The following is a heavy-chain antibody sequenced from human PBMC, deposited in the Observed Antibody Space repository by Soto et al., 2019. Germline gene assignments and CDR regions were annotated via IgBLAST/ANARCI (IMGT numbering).Heavy chain of an antibody. V-gene: IGHV3-48*03. CDR3: ARPTYYYGSGPMDV. J-gene: IGHJ6*02. CDR1: GFTFSSYE. CDR2: ISSIGSTI. Sequence: GGSLRLSCAASGFTFSSYEMNGVGQAPGKGLEWGSYISSIGSTIYYADSVKGRFTISRDNAKNSLYLQMNSLRAEDTAVYYCARPTYYYGSGPMDVWGQGTTVTVSS. D-gene: IGHD3-10*01.